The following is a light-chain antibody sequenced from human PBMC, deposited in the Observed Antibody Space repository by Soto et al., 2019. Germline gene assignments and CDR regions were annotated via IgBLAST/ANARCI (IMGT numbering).Light chain of an antibody. CDR1: QSVMSNY. J-gene: IGKJ1*01. V-gene: IGKV3-20*01. CDR2: GAS. CDR3: QVYGRSRT. Sequence: EIELPQSAGEPSLSPGPRPTISCRASQSVMSNYVVWYQQKPGQAPRLLIYGASSRATGIPDRISGSGSGTDVTLTSSRMEPEDVVVHYYQVYGRSRTCGQGTKVDIK.